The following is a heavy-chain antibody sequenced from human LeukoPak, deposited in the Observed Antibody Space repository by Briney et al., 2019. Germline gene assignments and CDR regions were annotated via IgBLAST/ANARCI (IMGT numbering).Heavy chain of an antibody. CDR1: GGSISSYY. Sequence: PSETLSLTCTVSGGSISSYYWSWIRQPPGKGLEWIGYIYYSGSTNYNPSLKSRVTISVDTSKNQFSLKLSSVTAADTAVYYCARVPARGGSYGVPHDYYYYYMDVWGKGTTVTVSS. J-gene: IGHJ6*03. D-gene: IGHD1-26*01. V-gene: IGHV4-59*01. CDR3: ARVPARGGSYGVPHDYYYYYMDV. CDR2: IYYSGST.